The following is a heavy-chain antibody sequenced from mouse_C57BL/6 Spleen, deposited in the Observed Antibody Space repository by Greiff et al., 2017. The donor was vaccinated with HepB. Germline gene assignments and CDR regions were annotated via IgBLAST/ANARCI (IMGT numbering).Heavy chain of an antibody. J-gene: IGHJ2*01. CDR1: GFSFNTYA. CDR2: LRSKSNNYAT. V-gene: IGHV10-1*01. CDR3: VRERLGTYFDY. Sequence: GGGLVQPKGSLTLSCAASGFSFNTYAMNWVRQAPGKGLEWVARLRSKSNNYATYYADSVKDRFTISRDDSESMLYLQMNNLKTEDTAMYYCVRERLGTYFDYWGQGTTLTVSS. D-gene: IGHD4-1*01.